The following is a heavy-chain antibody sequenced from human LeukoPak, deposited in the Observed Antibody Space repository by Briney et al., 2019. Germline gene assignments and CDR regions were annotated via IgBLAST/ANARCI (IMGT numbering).Heavy chain of an antibody. Sequence: SETLSLTCAVYGGSFSGYYWSWIRQPPGKGLEWIGEINRSGSTNYNPSLKSRVTISVDTSKNQFSLKLSSVTAADTAVYYCARGIRFGELLYFDYWGQGTLVTASS. CDR3: ARGIRFGELLYFDY. CDR1: GGSFSGYY. D-gene: IGHD3-10*01. CDR2: INRSGST. V-gene: IGHV4-34*01. J-gene: IGHJ4*02.